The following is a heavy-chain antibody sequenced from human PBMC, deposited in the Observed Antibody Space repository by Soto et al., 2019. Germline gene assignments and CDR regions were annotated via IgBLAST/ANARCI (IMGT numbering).Heavy chain of an antibody. J-gene: IGHJ3*02. CDR1: GFTFSSYS. Sequence: EVQLVESGGGLVKPGGSLRLSCAASGFTFSSYSMNWVRQATGKGLEWVSSISSSSSYIYYADSVKGRFTISRDNAKNSLHLQMTSLRAEDTAVYYCARDRGGDLKAFDIWVQGTMVTVSS. D-gene: IGHD3-10*01. CDR2: ISSSSSYI. CDR3: ARDRGGDLKAFDI. V-gene: IGHV3-21*01.